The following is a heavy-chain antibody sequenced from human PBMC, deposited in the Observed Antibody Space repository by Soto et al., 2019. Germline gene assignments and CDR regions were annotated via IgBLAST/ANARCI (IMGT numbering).Heavy chain of an antibody. V-gene: IGHV1-18*01. J-gene: IGHJ4*02. CDR3: ARDLIQIGYCISTSCYAGY. Sequence: QVQLVQSGAEVKKPGASVKVSCKASGYTFTSYGISWVRQAPGQGLEWMGWISAYNGNTNYAQKLQGRVTMTTDTPTSTAYMELRSLRSDDTAVYYCARDLIQIGYCISTSCYAGYWGQGTLVTVSS. CDR2: ISAYNGNT. CDR1: GYTFTSYG. D-gene: IGHD2-2*01.